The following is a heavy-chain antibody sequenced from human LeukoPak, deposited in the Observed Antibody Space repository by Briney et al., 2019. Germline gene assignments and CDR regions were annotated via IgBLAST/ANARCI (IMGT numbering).Heavy chain of an antibody. Sequence: SETLSLTCTVSGGSISSSSYYWGWIRQPPGKGLEWIGGIYYSGSTYYNPSLRSRVTVSVDTSKNQFSLKLSSVTAADTAVYYCARTTTLSEYFQHWGQGTLVTVSS. J-gene: IGHJ1*01. CDR1: GGSISSSSYY. D-gene: IGHD1-1*01. V-gene: IGHV4-39*01. CDR2: IYYSGST. CDR3: ARTTTLSEYFQH.